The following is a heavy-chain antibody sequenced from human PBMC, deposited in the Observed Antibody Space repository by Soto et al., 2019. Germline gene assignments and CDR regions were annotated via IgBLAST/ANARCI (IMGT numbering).Heavy chain of an antibody. CDR1: GFTFSSYA. Sequence: GSLRLSCAASGFTFSSYAMSWVRQAPGKGLEWVSAISGSGGSTYYADSVKGRFTISGDNSKNTLYLQMNSLRAEDTAVYYCAKDRAQYSSPNWFDPWGQGTLVTVSS. CDR2: ISGSGGST. V-gene: IGHV3-23*01. D-gene: IGHD6-13*01. CDR3: AKDRAQYSSPNWFDP. J-gene: IGHJ5*02.